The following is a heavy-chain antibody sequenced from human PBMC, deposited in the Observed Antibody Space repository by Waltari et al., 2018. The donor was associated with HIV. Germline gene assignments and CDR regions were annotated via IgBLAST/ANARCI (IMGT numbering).Heavy chain of an antibody. Sequence: EVQLVESGGDLVKPGGSLRLACAVSGITLKNAWLSWVRQAPGKGLQWLGHIKGRADGGTRDYAASVSGRFIISTDDLNNTLFLQMNKLKVEDTALYYCSTFEMGSSRDFWGQGTLVTVSS. V-gene: IGHV3-15*01. CDR1: GITLKNAW. CDR2: IKGRADGGTR. J-gene: IGHJ4*02. D-gene: IGHD1-26*01. CDR3: STFEMGSSRDF.